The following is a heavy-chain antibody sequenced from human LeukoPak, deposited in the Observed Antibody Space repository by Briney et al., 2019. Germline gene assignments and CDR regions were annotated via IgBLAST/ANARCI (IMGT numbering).Heavy chain of an antibody. CDR1: GFTFSSHN. Sequence: GGSEGLFCAASGFTFSSHNMNWVRQAPMKGLEWVSSIGTDGSYIYYADSVQGRFTISRDNAKNSLYLQMNSLTAEDTAVYYCARDHGRDGYNGGGGWFDPWGERWLVTVSS. D-gene: IGHD5-24*01. CDR3: ARDHGRDGYNGGGGWFDP. CDR2: IGTDGSYI. V-gene: IGHV3-21*01. J-gene: IGHJ5*02.